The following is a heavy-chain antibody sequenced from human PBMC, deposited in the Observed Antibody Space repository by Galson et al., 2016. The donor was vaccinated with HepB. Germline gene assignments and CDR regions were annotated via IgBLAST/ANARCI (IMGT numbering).Heavy chain of an antibody. CDR1: GFTISNYV. CDR2: ISTTGSTT. J-gene: IGHJ1*01. V-gene: IGHV3-23*01. D-gene: IGHD2-15*01. CDR3: AKTPKKGENGGLLNY. Sequence: SLRLSCAASGFTISNYVMTWVRQAPGMELEWVSGISTTGSTTYYAGSVKGRFTISRDNSKNTLYLQMSGLRADDTAVYYCAKTPKKGENGGLLNYWGQGILVTVSS.